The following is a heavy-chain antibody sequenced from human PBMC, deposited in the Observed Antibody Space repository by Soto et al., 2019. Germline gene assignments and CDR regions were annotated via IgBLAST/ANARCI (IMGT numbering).Heavy chain of an antibody. Sequence: QVQLVQSGTEVKKPGSSVKVSFKASGGTFSTYTMTWVRQAPGQGLERMGVIIPLVGTANYAQKFQGRVTMTADESTSTVYIELSTLRSEHTAVSYWARSQDRRGYWTTCFIPGGQGSLFTVSS. CDR2: IIPLVGTA. CDR1: GGTFSTYT. J-gene: IGHJ5*02. D-gene: IGHD3-22*01. CDR3: ARSQDRRGYWTTCFIP. V-gene: IGHV1-69*01.